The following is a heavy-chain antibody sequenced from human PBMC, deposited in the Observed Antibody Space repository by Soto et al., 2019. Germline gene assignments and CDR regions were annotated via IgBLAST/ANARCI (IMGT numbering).Heavy chain of an antibody. V-gene: IGHV4-39*01. CDR2: IDYSGSS. J-gene: IGHJ4*02. D-gene: IGHD3-22*01. CDR1: GGSITSSSYY. CDR3: ARYKRLIVDS. Sequence: SETLSLTCTVSGGSITSSSYYWGWIRQPPGKGLEWIGSIDYSGSSHHNSSLKSRATISVDTSQFSLKLSSVTAADTAVYYCARYKRLIVDSWGRGTLVTVSS.